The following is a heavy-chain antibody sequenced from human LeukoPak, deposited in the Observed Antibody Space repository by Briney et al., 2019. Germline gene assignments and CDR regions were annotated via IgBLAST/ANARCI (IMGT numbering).Heavy chain of an antibody. D-gene: IGHD6-19*01. Sequence: GGSLRLSCAASGFTFSSYAMHWVRQAPGKGLEWVTFIRYDGSNKYYADSVKGRFTISRDNSKNTLYLQMNSLRAEDTAVYYCARGGVYSSGWYVDYWGQGTLVTVSS. V-gene: IGHV3-30*02. J-gene: IGHJ4*02. CDR3: ARGGVYSSGWYVDY. CDR2: IRYDGSNK. CDR1: GFTFSSYA.